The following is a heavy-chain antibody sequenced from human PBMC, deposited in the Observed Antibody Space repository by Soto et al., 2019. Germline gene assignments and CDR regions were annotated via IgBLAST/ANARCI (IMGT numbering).Heavy chain of an antibody. Sequence: AASVKVSCKASGYTFTSFDINWVRQATGQGLEWMGWMNPNSGHAGYAQKFQGRVTMTRDTSISTAYMELSSLRYEDTAVYYCTRGRNSGDGYNGGGYWGQGTLVTAPQ. D-gene: IGHD1-1*01. CDR3: TRGRNSGDGYNGGGY. CDR1: GYTFTSFD. J-gene: IGHJ4*02. V-gene: IGHV1-8*01. CDR2: MNPNSGHA.